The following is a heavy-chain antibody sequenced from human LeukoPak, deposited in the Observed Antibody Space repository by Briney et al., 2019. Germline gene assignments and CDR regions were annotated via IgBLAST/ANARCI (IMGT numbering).Heavy chain of an antibody. V-gene: IGHV4-30-4*01. CDR1: GGSISSGDYF. D-gene: IGHD1-26*01. CDR3: ARGLRGARYYYGMDV. Sequence: SETLSLTCTVSGGSISSGDYFWSWIRQPPGKGLEWIGYIFYSGSTYYNPSLKSRVTISVDMSKNQFSLNVSSVTAADTAVYYCARGLRGARYYYGMDVWGQGTTVTVSS. J-gene: IGHJ6*02. CDR2: IFYSGST.